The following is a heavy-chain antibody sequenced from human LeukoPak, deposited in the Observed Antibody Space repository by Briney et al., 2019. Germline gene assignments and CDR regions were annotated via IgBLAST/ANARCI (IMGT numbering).Heavy chain of an antibody. CDR3: ARHPTGLSAMDV. V-gene: IGHV4-59*08. CDR1: GGSTRTYS. D-gene: IGHD1-14*01. CDR2: FFYNGTT. J-gene: IGHJ6*03. Sequence: PSETLSLTCTVSGGSTRTYSWSWIRQSPVEELVWIGCFFYNGTTTYNPSLKSRVTVSVDTSKNQFSLKLSSVTAADTAVYYCARHPTGLSAMDVWGKGTTVAVSS.